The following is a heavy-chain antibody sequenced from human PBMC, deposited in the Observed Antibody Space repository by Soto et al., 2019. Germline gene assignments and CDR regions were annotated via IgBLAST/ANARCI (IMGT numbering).Heavy chain of an antibody. CDR2: IIASGDNA. Sequence: XGSLRLSCTASGVIFSSYAMSWVRQAPGKGLEWVSAIIASGDNAYYADSVKGRFTISRDRSKSLYLQMKILRAEDTAIYYCAKFFVAGTRGYFDYWGQGTLVTVSS. CDR3: AKFFVAGTRGYFDY. V-gene: IGHV3-23*01. CDR1: GVIFSSYA. J-gene: IGHJ4*02. D-gene: IGHD6-19*01.